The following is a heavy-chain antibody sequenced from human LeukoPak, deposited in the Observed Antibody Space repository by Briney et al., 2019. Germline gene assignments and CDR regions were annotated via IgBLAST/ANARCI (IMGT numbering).Heavy chain of an antibody. J-gene: IGHJ5*02. V-gene: IGHV3-74*03. CDR1: GFTLSNDW. CDR2: ISSDGTNT. CDR3: ATDGAGFDT. Sequence: SGGSLRLSCAASGFTLSNDWTHWVRQAPGRGLVRVSRISSDGTNTLYAVSVKGRFTISRDNARNTLHLQMNSLRADDTAVYYCATDGAGFDTWGQGVLVTVSS.